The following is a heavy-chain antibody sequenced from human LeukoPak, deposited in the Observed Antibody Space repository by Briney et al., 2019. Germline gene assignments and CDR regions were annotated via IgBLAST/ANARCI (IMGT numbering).Heavy chain of an antibody. Sequence: QAGGSLRLSCAASGFTFSSYAMHWVRQAPGKGLEWVAVISYDGSNKYYADSVKGRFTISRDNSKNTLYLQMNRLRAEDTAVYYCARGTGADELYKLDYWGQGTLVTGAS. CDR2: ISYDGSNK. D-gene: IGHD1-1*01. J-gene: IGHJ4*02. CDR1: GFTFSSYA. V-gene: IGHV3-30-3*01. CDR3: ARGTGADELYKLDY.